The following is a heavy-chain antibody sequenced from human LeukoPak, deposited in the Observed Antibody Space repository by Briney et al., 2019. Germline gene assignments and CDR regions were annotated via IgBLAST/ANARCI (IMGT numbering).Heavy chain of an antibody. CDR3: AREGSGYDY. CDR2: IKKDGSEK. D-gene: IGHD2-15*01. CDR1: GFTLSRHW. J-gene: IGHJ4*02. Sequence: GESLRLSCVASGFTLSRHWMSWVRQVPGSGLEWVANIKKDGSEKNYVDSVKGRFTISRDNAKNLVYLQMTSLRVEDTATYYCAREGSGYDYWGQGTLVTVSS. V-gene: IGHV3-7*01.